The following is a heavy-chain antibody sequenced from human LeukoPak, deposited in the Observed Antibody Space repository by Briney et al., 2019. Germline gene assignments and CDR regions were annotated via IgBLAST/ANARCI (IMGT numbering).Heavy chain of an antibody. CDR1: GYTFTSYD. Sequence: ASVKVSCKASGYTFTSYDINWVRQATGQGLEWMGWMNPNRGNTGYAQKFQGRVTMTRNTSISTAYMELSSLRSEDTAVYYCARGPHRVLRYFDWLGRRNAFDIWGQGTMVTVSS. D-gene: IGHD3-9*01. CDR2: MNPNRGNT. CDR3: ARGPHRVLRYFDWLGRRNAFDI. J-gene: IGHJ3*02. V-gene: IGHV1-8*01.